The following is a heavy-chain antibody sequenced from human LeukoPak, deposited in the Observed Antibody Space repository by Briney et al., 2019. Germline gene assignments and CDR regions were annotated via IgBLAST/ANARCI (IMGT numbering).Heavy chain of an antibody. CDR2: ITSAGGTT. V-gene: IGHV3-23*01. D-gene: IGHD2-15*01. CDR3: AKDRVVSREPAAFDV. J-gene: IGHJ3*01. Sequence: GGSLRLSCAASKFTFSIYAMSWVRQAPGKGLEWVSSITSAGGTTWYAGSVKGRFTISRDNSKNTVYLQMNSLRGEDTALYYCAKDRVVSREPAAFDVWGQGTMVTVSS. CDR1: KFTFSIYA.